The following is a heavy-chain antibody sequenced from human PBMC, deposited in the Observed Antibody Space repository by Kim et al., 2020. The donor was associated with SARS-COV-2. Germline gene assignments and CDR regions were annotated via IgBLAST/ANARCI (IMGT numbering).Heavy chain of an antibody. D-gene: IGHD3-22*01. V-gene: IGHV4-59*08. CDR1: GGSISSYY. CDR3: ARHRNIILNYYDSSGYYVGTNALDI. Sequence: SETLSLTCTVSGGSISSYYWSWIRQPPGKGLEWIGYIYYSGSTNYNPSLKSRVTISVDTSKNQFSLKLSSVTAADTAVYYCARHRNIILNYYDSSGYYVGTNALDIWGQGTMVTVSS. CDR2: IYYSGST. J-gene: IGHJ3*02.